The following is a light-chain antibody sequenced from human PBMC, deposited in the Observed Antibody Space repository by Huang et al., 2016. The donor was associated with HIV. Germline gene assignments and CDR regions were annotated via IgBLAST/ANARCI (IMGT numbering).Light chain of an antibody. J-gene: IGKJ1*01. CDR2: GAS. V-gene: IGKV3-15*01. CDR1: QSVAKH. CDR3: HHYSNWPPAWT. Sequence: EIVMTQSPATLSVSPGERAPLSCRASQSVAKHLARYQQKPGKAPRILIYGASTRAAGIPARFSGSEAGTEFTLTISSLQSEDFAVYYCHHYSNWPPAWTFGQGTKVEIK.